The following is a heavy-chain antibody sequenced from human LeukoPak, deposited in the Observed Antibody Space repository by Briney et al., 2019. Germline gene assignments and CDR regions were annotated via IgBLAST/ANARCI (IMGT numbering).Heavy chain of an antibody. Sequence: QTLSLTCAISGDSVSSNSAAWNWIRQSPSRGLEWLGRTYYRSKWYNDYAVSVKSRITINPDTSKNQFSLQLNSVTPEDTAVYYCARDSPLTTVTTFPYWYFDLWGRGTLVTVSS. CDR3: ARDSPLTTVTTFPYWYFDL. V-gene: IGHV6-1*01. D-gene: IGHD4-17*01. J-gene: IGHJ2*01. CDR1: GDSVSSNSAA. CDR2: TYYRSKWYN.